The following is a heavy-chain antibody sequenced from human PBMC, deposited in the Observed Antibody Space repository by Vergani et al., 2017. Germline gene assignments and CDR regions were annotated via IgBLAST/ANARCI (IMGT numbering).Heavy chain of an antibody. V-gene: IGHV4-59*01. CDR1: GGSISSYY. CDR3: AREGHYYDRVPLGMDV. D-gene: IGHD3-22*01. Sequence: QVQLQESGPGLVKPSETLSLTCTVSGGSISSYYWSWIRQPPGKGLEWIGYIYYSVSTNYNPSLKSRVTISVDTSKNQFSLKLSSVTAADTAVYYCAREGHYYDRVPLGMDVWGQGP. J-gene: IGHJ6*02. CDR2: IYYSVST.